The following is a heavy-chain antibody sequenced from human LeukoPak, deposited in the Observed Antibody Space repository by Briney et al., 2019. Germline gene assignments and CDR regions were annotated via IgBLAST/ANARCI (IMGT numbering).Heavy chain of an antibody. CDR3: AKGDDYGGNSAFDY. CDR1: GFTFSSYA. Sequence: GGSLRLSCAASGFTFSSYAMSWVRQAPGKGLEWVSAISGSGGSTYYADSVKGRFTISRDNSKNTLYLHMNSLRAEDTAVYYCAKGDDYGGNSAFDYWGQGTLVTVSS. J-gene: IGHJ4*02. CDR2: ISGSGGST. D-gene: IGHD4-17*01. V-gene: IGHV3-23*01.